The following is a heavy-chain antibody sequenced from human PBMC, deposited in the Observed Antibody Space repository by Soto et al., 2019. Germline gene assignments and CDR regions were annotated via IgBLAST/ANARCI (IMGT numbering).Heavy chain of an antibody. V-gene: IGHV4-59*01. CDR2: IYYSGST. CDR3: ARDRGYSRYEKGWFDL. J-gene: IGHJ5*01. Sequence: SETLSLTCTVSGGSISSYYWSWIRQPPGKGLEWIGYIYYSGSTNYNPSLKSRVTISVDSSKNQFSLKLSSVTATDTAMYFFARDRGYSRYEKGWFDLWGKGTLVTVSS. D-gene: IGHD5-12*01. CDR1: GGSISSYY.